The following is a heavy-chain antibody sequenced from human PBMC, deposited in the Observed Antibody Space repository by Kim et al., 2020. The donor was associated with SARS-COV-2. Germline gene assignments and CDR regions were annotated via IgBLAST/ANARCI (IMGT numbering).Heavy chain of an antibody. CDR2: ISYDGSNK. D-gene: IGHD3-9*01. CDR3: AREKYYDILTAKGDAFD. Sequence: GGSLRLSCAASGFTFSSYAMHWVRQAPGKGLEWVAVISYDGSNKYYADSVKGRFTISRDNSKNTLYLQMNSLRAEDTAVYYCAREKYYDILTAKGDAFD. J-gene: IGHJ3*02. CDR1: GFTFSSYA. V-gene: IGHV3-30*04.